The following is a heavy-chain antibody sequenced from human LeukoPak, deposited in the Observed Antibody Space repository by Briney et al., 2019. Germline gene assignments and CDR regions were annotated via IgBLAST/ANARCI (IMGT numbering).Heavy chain of an antibody. D-gene: IGHD1-26*01. J-gene: IGHJ4*02. CDR3: VGGGSYLRYYFDY. Sequence: SETLSLPCTVSGGSISSYYWSWIRQPPAKGLEWIGQIYYSGSTHYTPSLRSRVTISVDTSKNQFCLKLSSVTAADTSVYYCVGGGSYLRYYFDYWGQGTLVTVSS. CDR1: GGSISSYY. V-gene: IGHV4-59*08. CDR2: IYYSGST.